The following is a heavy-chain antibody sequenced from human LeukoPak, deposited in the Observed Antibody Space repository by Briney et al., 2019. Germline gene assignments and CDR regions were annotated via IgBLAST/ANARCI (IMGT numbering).Heavy chain of an antibody. CDR2: IYSGGNT. Sequence: GGSLRLSCAASGFTVSSNYMSWVRPAPGKGLEWVSVIYSGGNTYYADSVKGRFTISRDNSKNTLYLQMNSLRAEDTAVYYCAREYSGSYWYFDNWGQGTLVTVSS. J-gene: IGHJ4*02. CDR3: AREYSGSYWYFDN. V-gene: IGHV3-53*01. CDR1: GFTVSSNY. D-gene: IGHD1-26*01.